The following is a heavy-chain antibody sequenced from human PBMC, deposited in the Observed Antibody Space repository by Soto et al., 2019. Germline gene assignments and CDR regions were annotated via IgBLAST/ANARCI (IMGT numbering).Heavy chain of an antibody. CDR2: IIPIFGTA. CDR1: GGTFSSYA. D-gene: IGHD3-9*01. Sequence: QVQLVQSGAEVKKPGSSVKVSCKASGGTFSSYAISWVRQAPGQGLEWMGGIIPIFGTANYARKFQGRVTITADESTSTAYVELSSLRSEDTAVYYCARVMGLRYFDWSFDYWGQGTLVTVSS. J-gene: IGHJ4*02. V-gene: IGHV1-69*01. CDR3: ARVMGLRYFDWSFDY.